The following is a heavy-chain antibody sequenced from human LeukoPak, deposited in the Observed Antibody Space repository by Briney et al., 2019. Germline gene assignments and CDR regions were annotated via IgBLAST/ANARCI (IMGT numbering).Heavy chain of an antibody. Sequence: PSETLSLTCTVSGGSISSGDYYWGWIRQPPGRGLEWIGSIYYSGSTYYNPSLKSRVTISVDTSRNQFSLKLTSVTAADTAVYYCARGQYYPISNFEYWGQGTLVTVSS. J-gene: IGHJ4*02. CDR2: IYYSGST. CDR1: GGSISSGDYY. D-gene: IGHD2/OR15-2a*01. V-gene: IGHV4-39*07. CDR3: ARGQYYPISNFEY.